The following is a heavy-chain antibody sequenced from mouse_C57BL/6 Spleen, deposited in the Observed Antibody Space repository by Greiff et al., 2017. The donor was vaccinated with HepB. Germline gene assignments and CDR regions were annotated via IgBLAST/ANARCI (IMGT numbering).Heavy chain of an antibody. CDR2: IDPSDSYT. Sequence: QVQLQQSGAELVMPGASVKLSCKASGYTFTSYWMHWVKQRPGQGLEWIGEIDPSDSYTNYNQKFKGKSTLTVDKSSSTAYMQLSSLTSEDSAVYYCARRAANWYYAMDYWGQGTPVTVSS. CDR3: ARRAANWYYAMDY. CDR1: GYTFTSYW. D-gene: IGHD4-1*01. J-gene: IGHJ4*01. V-gene: IGHV1-69*01.